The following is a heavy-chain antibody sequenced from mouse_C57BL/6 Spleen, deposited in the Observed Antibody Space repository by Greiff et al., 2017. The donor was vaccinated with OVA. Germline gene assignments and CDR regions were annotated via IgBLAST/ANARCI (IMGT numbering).Heavy chain of an antibody. J-gene: IGHJ2*01. CDR2: ISYDGSN. D-gene: IGHD3-2*02. Sequence: EVQLVESGPGLVKPSQSLSLTCSVTGYSITSGYYWNWIRQFPGNKLEWMGYISYDGSNNYNPSLKNRISITRDTSKNQFFLKLNSVTTEDTATYYCARRQLRLHFDYWGQGTTLTVSS. CDR3: ARRQLRLHFDY. CDR1: GYSITSGYY. V-gene: IGHV3-6*01.